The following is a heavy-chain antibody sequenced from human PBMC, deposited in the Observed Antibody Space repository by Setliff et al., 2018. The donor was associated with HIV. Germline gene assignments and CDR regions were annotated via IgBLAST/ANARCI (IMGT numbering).Heavy chain of an antibody. CDR1: GFTFTNYA. CDR2: ISGSGGST. D-gene: IGHD1-7*01. J-gene: IGHJ4*02. V-gene: IGHV3-23*01. Sequence: GGSLRLSCVTSGFTFTNYAMTWVRQAPGEGLEYVSAISGSGGSTYYADSVKGRFTISRDNSKNTLYLQMNSLRAEDTAVYYCAKDLGGTTAHYWGQGTLVTVSS. CDR3: AKDLGGTTAHY.